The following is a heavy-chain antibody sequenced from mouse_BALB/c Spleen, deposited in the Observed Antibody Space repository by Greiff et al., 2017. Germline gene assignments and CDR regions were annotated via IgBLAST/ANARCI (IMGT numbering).Heavy chain of an antibody. CDR1: GYTFTSYY. Sequence: QVQLQQSGADLVKPGASVTLSCTASGYTFTSYYMYWVKQRPGQGLEWMGGINPSNGGTNFNEKFKSKATLTVDKSSSTAYMQLSSLTSEDSAVYYCTRDDYDGGGAFYAMDYWGQGTSVTVSA. V-gene: IGHV1S81*02. CDR2: INPSNGGT. D-gene: IGHD2-4*01. J-gene: IGHJ4*01. CDR3: TRDDYDGGGAFYAMDY.